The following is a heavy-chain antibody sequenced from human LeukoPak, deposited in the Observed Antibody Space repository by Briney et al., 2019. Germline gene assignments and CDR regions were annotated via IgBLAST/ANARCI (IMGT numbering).Heavy chain of an antibody. CDR2: ISGSGDST. V-gene: IGHV3-23*01. Sequence: PGGSLRLSCAASGFTFSNYAMRWVRQAPGKGLEWVSAISGSGDSTYYADSMKGRFTITRDNSNNTLYLQMNSLIAEDTAVYYCGKDQNVAAAGFPYDYWGQGTLVTVSS. J-gene: IGHJ4*02. D-gene: IGHD6-13*01. CDR1: GFTFSNYA. CDR3: GKDQNVAAAGFPYDY.